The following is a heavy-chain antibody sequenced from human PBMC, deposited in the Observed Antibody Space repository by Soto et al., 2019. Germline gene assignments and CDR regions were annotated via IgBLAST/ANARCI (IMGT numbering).Heavy chain of an antibody. J-gene: IGHJ5*02. CDR2: INHSGNS. Sequence: PSETLSLTCAVYGGSFSAYWWNWIRQPPGKGLEWIGEINHSGNSNCNPSLKSRVTISVDASKNWLSLKLHYVTAADTAVYYCVRALGSRFMEWPRFDPWGQGRLVTVSS. D-gene: IGHD3-3*01. CDR1: GGSFSAYW. CDR3: VRALGSRFMEWPRFDP. V-gene: IGHV4-34*01.